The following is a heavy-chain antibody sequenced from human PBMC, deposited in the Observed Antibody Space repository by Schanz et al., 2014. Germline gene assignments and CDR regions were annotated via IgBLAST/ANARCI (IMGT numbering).Heavy chain of an antibody. CDR2: IKQHGNEK. Sequence: VQLVESGGGVVQPGRSLRLSCAASGFTFSSYAMHWVRQAPGKGLEWVANIKQHGNEKYYVDSVKGRFTISRDNAKISLYLQMNSLRAEDTAVYYCAREQIMAAAGLVDYWGHGTLVTVSS. J-gene: IGHJ4*01. V-gene: IGHV3-7*05. CDR3: AREQIMAAAGLVDY. CDR1: GFTFSSYA. D-gene: IGHD6-13*01.